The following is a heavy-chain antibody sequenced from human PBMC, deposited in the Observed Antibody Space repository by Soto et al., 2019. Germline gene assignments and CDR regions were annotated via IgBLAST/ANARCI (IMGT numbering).Heavy chain of an antibody. D-gene: IGHD3-10*01. Sequence: QVQLVESGGGVVQPGRSLRLSCAASGFTFSDYSMHWVRQAPGKGLEWEAVISDDRNTKYYADSVKGRFTISRDNSKNNLYLQMDSLRVEDTAVYFCASKIILGYWGQGTLVTVSS. CDR1: GFTFSDYS. J-gene: IGHJ1*01. CDR3: ASKIILGY. V-gene: IGHV3-30-3*01. CDR2: ISDDRNTK.